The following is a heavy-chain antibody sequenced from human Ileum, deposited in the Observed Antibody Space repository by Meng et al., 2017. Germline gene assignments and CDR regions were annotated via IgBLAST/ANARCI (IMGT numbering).Heavy chain of an antibody. J-gene: IGHJ5*02. CDR2: IYWDDEY. Sequence: QITLKESGPTLVEPTETLTLTCTFSGFSPNTVGVGVGWIRQPPGKALEWLALIYWDDEYRYSPSLRSRLTITKDTSRNQVVLRMTNVAPVDAGTYYCVHRLVAAQHWFDPWGQGTLVTVSS. V-gene: IGHV2-5*02. CDR3: VHRLVAAQHWFDP. D-gene: IGHD6-6*01. CDR1: GFSPNTVGVG.